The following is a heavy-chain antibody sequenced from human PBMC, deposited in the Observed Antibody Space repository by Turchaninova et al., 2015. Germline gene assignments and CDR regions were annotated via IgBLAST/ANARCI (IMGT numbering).Heavy chain of an antibody. CDR3: ASAYCGGDCIKAFDM. CDR1: RYTTGQY. J-gene: IGHJ3*02. CDR2: INPNGGGT. V-gene: IGHV1-2*06. D-gene: IGHD2-21*02. Sequence: QVQLEQSGAEVKKPGASVKVSCKASRYTTGQYIHWVRQAPGQGLEWMGRINPNGGGTIYAQKFQGRVAMTRDTSTTTAYMGLSRVRSDDSAIYYCASAYCGGDCIKAFDMWGQGTVVTVSS.